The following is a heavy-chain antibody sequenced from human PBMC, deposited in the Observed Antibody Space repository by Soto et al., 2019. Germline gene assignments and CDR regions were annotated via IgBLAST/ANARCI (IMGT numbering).Heavy chain of an antibody. CDR3: ARRDNPMTNVSPGFDY. CDR2: ISGGSDTT. CDR1: GFILNSYA. J-gene: IGHJ4*01. D-gene: IGHD4-17*01. V-gene: IGHV3-23*01. Sequence: GGSLRLPCAASGFILNSYAMTWVRQAPGKGLEWVSAISGGSDTTFYADTVRGRFTISRDNSKNTLYLQMNSLRVEDTAFYYCARRDNPMTNVSPGFDYWGQGTLVTVSS.